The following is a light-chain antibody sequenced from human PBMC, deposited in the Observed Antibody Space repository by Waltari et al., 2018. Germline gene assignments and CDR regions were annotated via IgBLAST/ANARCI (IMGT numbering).Light chain of an antibody. CDR3: QQYGRLPLT. V-gene: IGKV3-20*01. J-gene: IGKJ4*01. Sequence: EIVLTQSPGTLSLSPGERATLSCRASQSVTSSYLAWYQQKPGQAPRLLIYGASSRATGIPDRFSGSGSGTDFTLTISRLEPEDFAVYYCQQYGRLPLTFGGGTKVEIK. CDR1: QSVTSSY. CDR2: GAS.